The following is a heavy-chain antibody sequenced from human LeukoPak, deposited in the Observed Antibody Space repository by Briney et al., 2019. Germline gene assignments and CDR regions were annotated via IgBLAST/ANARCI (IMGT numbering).Heavy chain of an antibody. J-gene: IGHJ5*02. Sequence: GASVKVSCKASGYTFTSYGISWVRQAPGQGLEWMGWISAYNGNTNYAQKFHGRVTMTTDTSTRTAYMELRSLRSDDTAVYYCARDSMPTRGVRRGFDPWGQGTLVTVSS. CDR3: ARDSMPTRGVRRGFDP. V-gene: IGHV1-18*01. CDR2: ISAYNGNT. CDR1: GYTFTSYG. D-gene: IGHD3-10*01.